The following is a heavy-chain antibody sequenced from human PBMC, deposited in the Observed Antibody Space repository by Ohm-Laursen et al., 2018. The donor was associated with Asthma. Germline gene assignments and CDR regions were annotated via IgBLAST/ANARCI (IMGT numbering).Heavy chain of an antibody. CDR3: ARESSSVFDY. CDR2: IYYSGST. CDR1: GGSISSSSYY. D-gene: IGHD2-2*01. V-gene: IGHV4-39*07. J-gene: IGHJ4*02. Sequence: GTLSLTCTVSGGSISSSSYYWGWIRQPPGKGLEWIGSIYYSGSTYYNPSLKSRVTISVDRSKNQFSLKLSSVTAADTAVYYCARESSSVFDYWGQGTLVTVSS.